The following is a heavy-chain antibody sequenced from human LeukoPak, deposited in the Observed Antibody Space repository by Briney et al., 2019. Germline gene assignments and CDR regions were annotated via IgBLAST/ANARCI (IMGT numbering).Heavy chain of an antibody. CDR3: TRPDYTDYYMDV. CDR2: IYSDNT. J-gene: IGHJ6*03. V-gene: IGHV3-53*01. CDR1: GFTVSSNS. Sequence: GGSLRLSCTVSGFTVSSNSMSWVRQAPGKGLEWVSFIYSDNTHYSDSVKGRFTISRDNSKNTLYLQMNSLRAGDTAVYYCTRPDYTDYYMDVWGKGTTVTVSS. D-gene: IGHD4-11*01.